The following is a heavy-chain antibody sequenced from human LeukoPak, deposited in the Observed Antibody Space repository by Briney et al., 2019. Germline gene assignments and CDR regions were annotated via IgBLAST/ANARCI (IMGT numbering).Heavy chain of an antibody. CDR1: GFTFDDYA. V-gene: IGHV3-9*03. D-gene: IGHD3-16*01. CDR3: AKEQDGGFDY. Sequence: GRSLRLSCAASGFTFDDYAMHWVRQALGKGLEWVSGISWNSGSIGYADSVKGRFTISRDNAKNSLYLQMNSLRAEDMALYYCAKEQDGGFDYWGQGTLVTVSS. J-gene: IGHJ4*02. CDR2: ISWNSGSI.